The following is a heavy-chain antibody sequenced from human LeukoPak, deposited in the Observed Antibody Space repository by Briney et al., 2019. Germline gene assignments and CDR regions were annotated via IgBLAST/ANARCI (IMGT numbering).Heavy chain of an antibody. D-gene: IGHD1-26*01. CDR2: INHSGST. J-gene: IGHJ6*04. Sequence: SETLSLTCAVYGGSFSGYYWSWIRQPSGKGLEWIGEINHSGSTNYNPSLKSRVTISVDTSKNQFSLKLSSVTAADTAVYYCARGEQEMDVWGKGTTVTVSS. V-gene: IGHV4-34*01. CDR3: ARGEQEMDV. CDR1: GGSFSGYY.